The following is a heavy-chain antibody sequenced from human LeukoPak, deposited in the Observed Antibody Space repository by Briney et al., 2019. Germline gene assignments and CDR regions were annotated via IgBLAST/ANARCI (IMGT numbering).Heavy chain of an antibody. Sequence: SETLSLTCTVSGGSISSYYWSWIRQPPGKGLEWIGYIYYSGSTNYNPSLKSRVTISVDTSKNQFSLKLSSVTAADTAVYYCARGDYGPTYSPSYYYYYMDVWGKGTTVPVSS. V-gene: IGHV4-59*01. CDR1: GGSISSYY. CDR2: IYYSGST. CDR3: ARGDYGPTYSPSYYYYYMDV. D-gene: IGHD4-17*01. J-gene: IGHJ6*03.